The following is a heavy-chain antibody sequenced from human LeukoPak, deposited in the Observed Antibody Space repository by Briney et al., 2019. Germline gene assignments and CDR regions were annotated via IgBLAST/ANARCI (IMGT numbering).Heavy chain of an antibody. CDR1: GYTFTIYD. D-gene: IGHD1-26*01. CDR2: MNPNSGNT. V-gene: IGHV1-8*03. J-gene: IGHJ4*02. CDR3: ARFGSRWELLPSN. Sequence: ASVKVSSKASGYTFTIYDINWVRQATGQGLEWMGWMNPNSGNTGYAQKFQGRVTITRNTSISTAYMELSSLRSEDTAVYYCARFGSRWELLPSNWGQGTLVTVSS.